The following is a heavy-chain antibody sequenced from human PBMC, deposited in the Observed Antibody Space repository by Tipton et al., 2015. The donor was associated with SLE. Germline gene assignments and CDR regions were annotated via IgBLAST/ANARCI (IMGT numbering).Heavy chain of an antibody. CDR1: GGPFSGYY. V-gene: IGHV4-34*01. Sequence: TLSLTCAVYGGPFSGYYWSWIRQPPGKGLEWIGEINHSGSTNYNPSLKSRVTLSEDTSKNQFSLKLSSVTAADTAVYYCASSELYCSSTSCYKAGQIHHWGQGTLVTVSS. D-gene: IGHD2-2*02. CDR3: ASSELYCSSTSCYKAGQIHH. CDR2: INHSGST. J-gene: IGHJ1*01.